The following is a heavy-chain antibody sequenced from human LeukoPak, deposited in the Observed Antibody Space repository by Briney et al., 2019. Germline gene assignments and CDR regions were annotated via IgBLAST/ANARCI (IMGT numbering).Heavy chain of an antibody. CDR3: ARGGYSYGSFRLYFDY. CDR1: GGSISSSNW. V-gene: IGHV4-4*02. CDR2: IYHSGST. J-gene: IGHJ4*02. D-gene: IGHD5-18*01. Sequence: SGTLSLTCAVSGGSISSSNWWSWVRQPPGKGLEWIGEIYHSGSTNYNPSLKSRVTISVDKSKNQFSLKLSSVTAADTAVYYCARGGYSYGSFRLYFDYWGQGTLVTVSS.